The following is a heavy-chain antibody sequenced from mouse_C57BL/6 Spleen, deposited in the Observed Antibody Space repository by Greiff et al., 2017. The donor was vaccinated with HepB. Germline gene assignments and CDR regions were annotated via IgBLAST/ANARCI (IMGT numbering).Heavy chain of an antibody. D-gene: IGHD1-1*01. J-gene: IGHJ4*01. CDR1: GFTFSSYA. CDR2: ISDGGSYT. Sequence: DVMLVESGGGLVKPGGSLKLSCAASGFTFSSYAMSWVRQTPEKRLEWVATISDGGSYTYYPDNVKGRFTISRDNAKNNLYLQMSQLKSEDTAMYYCARVGYGSRYVGYAMGYWGQGTSVTVSS. CDR3: ARVGYGSRYVGYAMGY. V-gene: IGHV5-4*03.